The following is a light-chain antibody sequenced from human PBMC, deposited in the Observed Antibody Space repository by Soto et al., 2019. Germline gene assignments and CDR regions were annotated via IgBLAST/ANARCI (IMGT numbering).Light chain of an antibody. CDR3: QQRSNWPI. CDR2: DAS. CDR1: QSVSSSY. Sequence: EIVMTQSPATLSVSPGERATLSCRASQSVSSSYLAWYQQKPGQAPRLLIYDASSRATGIPDRFSGSGSGTDFTLTISRLEPEDSAVYYCQQRSNWPIFGGGTKVDIK. V-gene: IGKV3D-20*02. J-gene: IGKJ4*01.